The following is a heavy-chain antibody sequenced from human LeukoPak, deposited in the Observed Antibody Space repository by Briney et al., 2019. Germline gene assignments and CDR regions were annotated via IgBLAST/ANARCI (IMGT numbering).Heavy chain of an antibody. V-gene: IGHV3-23*01. D-gene: IGHD2-2*01. Sequence: QAGGSLRLSCAASGFTFSSYVMSWVRQAPGKGLEWVSAISGSGVSTYYADSVKGRFTSSRDNSKSTLYLQRNSLRSEDTAVYYCASLGSQGYCSSTSCPSQVDYWGQGTLVTVSS. CDR3: ASLGSQGYCSSTSCPSQVDY. CDR1: GFTFSSYV. CDR2: ISGSGVST. J-gene: IGHJ4*02.